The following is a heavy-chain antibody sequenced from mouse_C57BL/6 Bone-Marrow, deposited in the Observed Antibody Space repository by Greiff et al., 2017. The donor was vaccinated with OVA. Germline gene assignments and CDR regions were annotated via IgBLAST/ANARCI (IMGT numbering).Heavy chain of an antibody. CDR2: IYPRSGNT. V-gene: IGHV1-81*01. Sequence: VQLQQSGAELARPGASVKLSCKASGYTFTSYGISWVKQRTGQGLEWIGEIYPRSGNTYYNEKFKGKATLTADKSSSTAYMELRSLTSEDSAVYFCARDYSNDVGFAYWGQGTLVTVSA. CDR3: ARDYSNDVGFAY. CDR1: GYTFTSYG. D-gene: IGHD2-12*01. J-gene: IGHJ3*01.